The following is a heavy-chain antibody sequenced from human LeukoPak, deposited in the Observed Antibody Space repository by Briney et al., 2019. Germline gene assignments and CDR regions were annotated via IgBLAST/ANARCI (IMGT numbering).Heavy chain of an antibody. CDR3: ARRRIVATIDY. D-gene: IGHD5-12*01. CDR2: ISYTGTT. J-gene: IGHJ4*02. CDR1: GGSISSSGYY. V-gene: IGHV4-39*01. Sequence: PSETLSLTCGVSGGSISSSGYYWAWIRQPPGTGLEWIGSISYTGTTYYNPSLKSRLTISADRSKNQFSLKLTSVTAAGTAVYYCARRRIVATIDYWGQGTLATVSS.